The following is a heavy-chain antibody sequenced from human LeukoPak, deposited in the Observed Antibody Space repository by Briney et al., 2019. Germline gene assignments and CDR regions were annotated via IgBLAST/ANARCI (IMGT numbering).Heavy chain of an antibody. D-gene: IGHD3-3*01. CDR2: INWNGGST. Sequence: PGGSLRLSCAASGFTLDDYGMSWVRQAPGKGLEWVSGINWNGGSTGYADSLKGRFTISRDNAKNSLYLQMNSLRAEDTALYYCARGLLNDFWSGIPGDWGQGTLVTVSS. CDR3: ARGLLNDFWSGIPGD. J-gene: IGHJ4*02. V-gene: IGHV3-20*04. CDR1: GFTLDDYG.